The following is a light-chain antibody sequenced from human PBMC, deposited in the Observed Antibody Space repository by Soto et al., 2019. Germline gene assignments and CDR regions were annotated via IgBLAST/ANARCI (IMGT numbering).Light chain of an antibody. J-gene: IGKJ1*01. Sequence: DIVMTQSPLSLPVTPGEPASISCRSSQSLLHSNGYTYLDWYLQKPGQSPQLLIYLGSNRASGVPDRFSGSGSGTDFTLKISRVEAEDVAVYYCMQSLQIPQTSGQGTKVEIK. CDR3: MQSLQIPQT. CDR1: QSLLHSNGYTY. V-gene: IGKV2-28*01. CDR2: LGS.